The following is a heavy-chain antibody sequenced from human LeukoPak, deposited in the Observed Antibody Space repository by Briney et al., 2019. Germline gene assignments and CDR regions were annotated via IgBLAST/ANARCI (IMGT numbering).Heavy chain of an antibody. V-gene: IGHV3-30*18. D-gene: IGHD4-17*01. CDR3: AKARDGDYVDY. J-gene: IGHJ4*02. Sequence: GGSLRLSCAASGFTFSNYAMSWVRQAPSKGLEWVAVISYDGSNKYYADSVKGRFTISRDNSKSTLYLQMNSLRAEDTAVYYCAKARDGDYVDYWGQGTLVTVSS. CDR2: ISYDGSNK. CDR1: GFTFSNYA.